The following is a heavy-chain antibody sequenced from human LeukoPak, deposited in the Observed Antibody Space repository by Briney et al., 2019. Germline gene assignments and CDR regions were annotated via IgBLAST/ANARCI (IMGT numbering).Heavy chain of an antibody. CDR2: IFPSGGTT. CDR1: GFTFSTYS. D-gene: IGHD5-12*01. J-gene: IGHJ4*02. V-gene: IGHV3-23*01. CDR3: AKDQRPDSGYDIDY. Sequence: PGGSLRLSCAASGFTFSTYSMSWVRQAPRKGLEWVSVIFPSGGTTYYADSVKGRFTISRDNSKNTLYLQMHSLRAEDTAVYYCAKDQRPDSGYDIDYWGQGTLVTVSS.